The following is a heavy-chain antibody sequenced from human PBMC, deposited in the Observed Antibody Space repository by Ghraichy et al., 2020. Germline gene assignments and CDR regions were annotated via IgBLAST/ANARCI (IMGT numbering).Heavy chain of an antibody. V-gene: IGHV4-59*01. Sequence: SETLSLTCTVSGGSISSYHWSWIRQPPGKGLEWIGYIYYSGSTNYNPSLKSRVTISVDTSKNQFSLKLSSVTAADTAVYYCARRNNYYGSGSYLNWFDPRGQGTLVTVSS. CDR2: IYYSGST. D-gene: IGHD3-10*01. CDR3: ARRNNYYGSGSYLNWFDP. J-gene: IGHJ5*02. CDR1: GGSISSYH.